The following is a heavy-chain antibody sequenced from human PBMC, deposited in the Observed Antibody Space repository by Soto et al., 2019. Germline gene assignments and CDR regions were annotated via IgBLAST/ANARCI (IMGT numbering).Heavy chain of an antibody. J-gene: IGHJ6*02. CDR3: ARGVGSNSWSYYYGMDV. D-gene: IGHD6-13*01. CDR2: INPNGGGT. CDR1: GYVFTNYF. Sequence: QVQLVQSGAEVKKPGASVKVSCKASGYVFTNYFMHWVRQAPGQGLEWMGIINPNGGGTSYAQKFEGRVTMTRDSATSTVYMDLSSLRSEDTALYFCARGVGSNSWSYYYGMDVWGQGTWVTVSS. V-gene: IGHV1-46*01.